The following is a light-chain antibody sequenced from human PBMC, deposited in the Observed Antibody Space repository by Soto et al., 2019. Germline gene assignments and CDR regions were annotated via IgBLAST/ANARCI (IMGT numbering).Light chain of an antibody. V-gene: IGKV3-11*01. CDR2: DTS. CDR3: QQRSNWPRT. CDR1: QSISSY. J-gene: IGKJ1*01. Sequence: IVFTQSPATLPLSPGKRATLSCRASQSISSYLGWYQQKPGQAPRLLIYDTSNRAPGIPARFSGSGSGTDFTLTISSLEPEDFAVYYCQQRSNWPRTFGQGTKV.